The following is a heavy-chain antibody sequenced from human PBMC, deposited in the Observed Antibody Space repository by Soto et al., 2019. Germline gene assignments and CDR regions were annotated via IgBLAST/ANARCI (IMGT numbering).Heavy chain of an antibody. CDR3: ASRGGGQQLEDTNYYYYGMDV. V-gene: IGHV1-8*01. D-gene: IGHD6-13*01. J-gene: IGHJ6*02. Sequence: QVQLVQSGAEVKKPGASVKVSCKASGYTFTSYDINWVRQATGQGLEWMGWMNPNSGNTGYAQKFQGRVTMTRNTSKSTAYMALSSLRSEATAVYYCASRGGGQQLEDTNYYYYGMDVWGQGTTVTVSS. CDR1: GYTFTSYD. CDR2: MNPNSGNT.